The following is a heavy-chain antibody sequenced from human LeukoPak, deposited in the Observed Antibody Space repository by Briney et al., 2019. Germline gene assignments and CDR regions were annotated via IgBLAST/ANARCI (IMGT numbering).Heavy chain of an antibody. CDR1: GFTFSSYA. J-gene: IGHJ5*02. D-gene: IGHD3-3*01. V-gene: IGHV3-23*01. CDR2: ISGSGGST. Sequence: QPGGSLRLSCAASGFTFSSYAMSWVRQAPGEGLEWVSAISGSGGSTYYADSVKGRFTISRDNSKNTLYLQMNSLRAEDTAVYYCAKGGYDFWSGYPRFDPWGQGTLVTVSS. CDR3: AKGGYDFWSGYPRFDP.